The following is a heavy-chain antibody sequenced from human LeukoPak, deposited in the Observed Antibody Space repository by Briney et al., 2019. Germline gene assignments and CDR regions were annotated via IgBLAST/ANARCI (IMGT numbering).Heavy chain of an antibody. CDR2: IYSSGST. CDR3: ARLSTVTTSFDY. CDR1: GGSISGGSYY. D-gene: IGHD4-17*01. J-gene: IGHJ4*02. V-gene: IGHV4-61*02. Sequence: PSQTLSLTCTVSGGSISGGSYYWSWIRQPAGKGLEWIGRIYSSGSTNYNPSLKSRVTISLDTSKNQFSLKLSSVTAADTAVYYCARLSTVTTSFDYWGQGTLVTVSS.